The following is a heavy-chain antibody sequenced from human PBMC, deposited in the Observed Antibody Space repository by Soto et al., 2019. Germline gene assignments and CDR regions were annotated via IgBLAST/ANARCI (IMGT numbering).Heavy chain of an antibody. V-gene: IGHV3-30*18. CDR1: GFTFSSYG. J-gene: IGHJ6*02. CDR2: ISYDGSNK. Sequence: PGGSLRLSCAASGFTFSSYGMHWVRQAPGKGLEWVAVISYDGSNKYYADSVKGRFTISRDNSKNTLYLQMNSLRAEDTAVYYCAKASHRPDYDFWSGYYYYYGMDVWGQGTTVTVSS. CDR3: AKASHRPDYDFWSGYYYYYGMDV. D-gene: IGHD3-3*01.